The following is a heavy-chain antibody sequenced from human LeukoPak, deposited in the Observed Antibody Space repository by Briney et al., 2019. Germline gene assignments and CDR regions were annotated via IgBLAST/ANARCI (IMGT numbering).Heavy chain of an antibody. V-gene: IGHV3-21*01. Sequence: PGASLRLSCAASGFTSSSYCMNCVRQAPGKGLEWVSSISSSSSYIYYADSVKGRFTISRDNAKNSLYLQMNSLRAEDTAVYYCARDRGMLAAAFDIWGQGTMVTVSS. CDR2: ISSSSSYI. CDR3: ARDRGMLAAAFDI. D-gene: IGHD6-13*01. CDR1: GFTSSSYC. J-gene: IGHJ3*02.